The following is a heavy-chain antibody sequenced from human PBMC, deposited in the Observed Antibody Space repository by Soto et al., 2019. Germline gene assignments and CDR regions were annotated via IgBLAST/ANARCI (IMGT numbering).Heavy chain of an antibody. D-gene: IGHD2-2*01. J-gene: IGHJ6*02. CDR1: GFTFSSYG. CDR3: AKEDLPASEYYGMDV. CDR2: ISYDGSNK. V-gene: IGHV3-30*18. Sequence: PGGSLRLSCAASGFTFSSYGMHWVRQAPGKGLEWVAVISYDGSNKYYADSVKGRFTISRDNSKNTLYLQMNSLRAEDTAVYYCAKEDLPASEYYGMDVWGQGTTVTVS.